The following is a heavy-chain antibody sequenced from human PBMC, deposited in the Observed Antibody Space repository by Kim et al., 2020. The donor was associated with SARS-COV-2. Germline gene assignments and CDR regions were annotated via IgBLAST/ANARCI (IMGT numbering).Heavy chain of an antibody. Sequence: SETLSLTCAVSGGSISSSNWWSWVRQPPGKGLEWIGEIYHSGITNYNPSLKSRFTISVDKSKNQFSLKMTSMTAADTAVYYCARVDRSGWYGSYYYSVDVGGQGTRFCLSS. V-gene: IGHV4-4*02. J-gene: IGHJ6*01. CDR3: ARVDRSGWYGSYYYSVDV. CDR2: IYHSGIT. D-gene: IGHD6-19*01. CDR1: GGSISSSNW.